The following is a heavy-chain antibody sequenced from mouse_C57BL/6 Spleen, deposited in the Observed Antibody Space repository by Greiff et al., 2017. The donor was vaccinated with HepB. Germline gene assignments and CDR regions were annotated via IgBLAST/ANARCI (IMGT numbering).Heavy chain of an antibody. J-gene: IGHJ1*03. CDR3: ARHEEEDYYGHWYFDV. CDR1: GYTFTEYT. D-gene: IGHD1-1*01. Sequence: VQLQESGAELVKPGASVKLSCKASGYTFTEYTIHWVKQRSGQGLEWIGWFYPGSGSIKYNEKFKDKATLTADKSSSTVYMELSRLTSEDSAVYFCARHEEEDYYGHWYFDVWGTGTTVTVSS. CDR2: FYPGSGSI. V-gene: IGHV1-62-2*01.